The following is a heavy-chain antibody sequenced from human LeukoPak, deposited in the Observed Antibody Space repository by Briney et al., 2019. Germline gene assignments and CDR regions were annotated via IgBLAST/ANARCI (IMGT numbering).Heavy chain of an antibody. J-gene: IGHJ4*02. CDR3: AKTGYSSGWYVHNYFDY. D-gene: IGHD6-19*01. V-gene: IGHV3-30*02. CDR1: GFTFSSYG. Sequence: GGSLRLSCAASGFTFSSYGMHWVRQAPGKGREWVAFIRYDGSNKYYADSVKGRFTISRDNSKNTLYLQMNSLRAEDTAVYYCAKTGYSSGWYVHNYFDYWGQGTLVTVSS. CDR2: IRYDGSNK.